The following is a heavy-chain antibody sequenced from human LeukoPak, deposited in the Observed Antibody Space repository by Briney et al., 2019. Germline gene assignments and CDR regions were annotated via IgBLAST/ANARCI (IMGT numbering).Heavy chain of an antibody. D-gene: IGHD3-10*01. CDR3: ARDLSYGSLSFDP. J-gene: IGHJ5*02. CDR2: IWYDGSKT. V-gene: IGHV3-33*01. Sequence: PGRSLRLSCAASGFTFSSHGMQWVRQAPGKGLEWVALIWYDGSKTNYVDSVTGRFTISRDDSKNTLYLQMDNLRVEDTAVYFCARDLSYGSLSFDPWGQGTLVTVSS. CDR1: GFTFSSHG.